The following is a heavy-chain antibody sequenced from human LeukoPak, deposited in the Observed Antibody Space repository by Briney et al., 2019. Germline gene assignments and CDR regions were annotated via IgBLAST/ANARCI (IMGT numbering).Heavy chain of an antibody. CDR3: ARDVGGDYEVPFDY. CDR1: EFSVGSNY. D-gene: IGHD4-17*01. J-gene: IGHJ4*02. Sequence: GGSLRLSCAASEFSVGSNYMTWVRQAPGKGLVWVSRINSDGSSTSYADSVKGRFTISRDNAKNTLYLQMNSLRAEDTAVYYCARDVGGDYEVPFDYWGQGTLVTVSS. V-gene: IGHV3-74*01. CDR2: INSDGSST.